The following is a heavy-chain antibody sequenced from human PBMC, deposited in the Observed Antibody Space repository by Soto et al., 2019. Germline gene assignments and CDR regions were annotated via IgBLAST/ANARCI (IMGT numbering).Heavy chain of an antibody. Sequence: EVQLVESGGGLVQPGRSLRLSCAASGFTFDDYGMHWVRQAPGKGLEWVSAINWNGGTIAYADSVKGRFTISRDNSKNPLYPKLNSLRAEDSAVYYCARDAAGGGKTPYGMDVWGQGTTVTVSS. J-gene: IGHJ6*02. CDR2: INWNGGTI. CDR1: GFTFDDYG. D-gene: IGHD3-16*01. V-gene: IGHV3-9*01. CDR3: ARDAAGGGKTPYGMDV.